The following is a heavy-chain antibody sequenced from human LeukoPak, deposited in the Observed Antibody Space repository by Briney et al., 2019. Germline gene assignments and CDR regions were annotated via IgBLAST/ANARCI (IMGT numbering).Heavy chain of an antibody. D-gene: IGHD6-19*01. CDR1: GGSISSSSYY. Sequence: PSETLSLTCTVSGGSISSSSYYWGWIRQPPGKGLEWIGSIYYSGSTYYNPSLKSRVTISVDTSKNQFSLKLSSVTAADTAVYYCARVVAGTNFDYWGQGTLVTVSS. J-gene: IGHJ4*02. V-gene: IGHV4-39*07. CDR2: IYYSGST. CDR3: ARVVAGTNFDY.